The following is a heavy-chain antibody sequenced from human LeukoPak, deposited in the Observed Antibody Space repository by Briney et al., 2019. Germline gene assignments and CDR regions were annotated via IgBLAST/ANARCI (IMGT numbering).Heavy chain of an antibody. J-gene: IGHJ4*02. CDR1: GGSISSYY. CDR3: ARDDYVWGSFDY. Sequence: SETLSLTCTVSGGSISSYYWSWIRQPPGKGLEWIGYIYYSGSTNYNPSLKSRVTISVDTSKNQFSLKLSSVTAADTAVYYCARDDYVWGSFDYWGQGTLVTVSS. D-gene: IGHD3-16*01. CDR2: IYYSGST. V-gene: IGHV4-59*12.